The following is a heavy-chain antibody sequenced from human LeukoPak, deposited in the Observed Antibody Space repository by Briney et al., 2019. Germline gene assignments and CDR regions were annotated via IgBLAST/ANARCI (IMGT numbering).Heavy chain of an antibody. CDR3: ARDQVSVAGTGIDY. V-gene: IGHV3-11*04. CDR2: ISSSGNTV. CDR1: GFTFSDYY. Sequence: GGSLRLSCAASGFTFSDYYMSWIRQAPGKGLEWVSYISSSGNTVKYADSVKGRFTISRDNAKNSLYLQMNSLRAKDTAVYYCARDQVSVAGTGIDYWGQGTLVTVSS. D-gene: IGHD6-19*01. J-gene: IGHJ4*02.